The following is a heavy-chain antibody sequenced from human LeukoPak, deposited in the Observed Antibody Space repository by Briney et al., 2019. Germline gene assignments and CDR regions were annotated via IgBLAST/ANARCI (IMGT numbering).Heavy chain of an antibody. V-gene: IGHV1-2*02. CDR1: GYTFTGYY. Sequence: ASLKVSCKASGYTFTGYYMHWVRQAPGQGLEWMGWINPNCGGTNYAQKFQGRVTMTRDTSISTAYMELSRLRSDDTAVYYCAGAGPAHDYGELGLDYYYMDVWCKGTTVTVSS. D-gene: IGHD4-17*01. CDR3: AGAGPAHDYGELGLDYYYMDV. CDR2: INPNCGGT. J-gene: IGHJ6*03.